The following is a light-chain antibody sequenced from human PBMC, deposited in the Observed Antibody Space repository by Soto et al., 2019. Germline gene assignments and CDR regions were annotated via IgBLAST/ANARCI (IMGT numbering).Light chain of an antibody. V-gene: IGKV3-20*01. CDR2: DVS. CDR1: QRVSGNY. J-gene: IGKJ1*01. Sequence: EIELTQSPGTLSLSPGERATPSCRASQRVSGNYLAWYQQKPGQAPTLLIYDVSSRATGIPDRFSGSGSGTDFPLIISRLQHEDVSVYYCQQYGSSPPWTFGQGTKVESK. CDR3: QQYGSSPPWT.